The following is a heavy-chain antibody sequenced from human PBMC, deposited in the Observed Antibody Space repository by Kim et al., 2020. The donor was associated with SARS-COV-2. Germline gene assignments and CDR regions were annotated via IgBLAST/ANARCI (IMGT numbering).Heavy chain of an antibody. CDR1: GGSISSSSYF. V-gene: IGHV4-39*01. CDR2: IFYSGNT. CDR3: ARWWRSSWY. Sequence: SETLSLTCTVSGGSISSSSYFWGWIRQPPGKGLEWIGTIFYSGNTYYNPSLKSRVTISVDTSKNQFSVKLSSVTAADTAVYYCARWWRSSWYWGQGTLVTVSS. D-gene: IGHD3-16*01. J-gene: IGHJ4*02.